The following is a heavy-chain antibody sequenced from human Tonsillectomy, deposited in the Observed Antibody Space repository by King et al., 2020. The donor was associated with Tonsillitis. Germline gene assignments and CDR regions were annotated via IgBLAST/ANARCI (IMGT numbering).Heavy chain of an antibody. Sequence: VQLVESGGGLVQPGGSLRLSCAASGFTFSTYWMSWVRQAPGKGLEWVANIKQDGREKYYVDSVKGRFTISRDNTKNTLYLQMNSLRAEDTAVYYCAREQYGAVAVSYYYGMDVWGHGATVTVSS. CDR1: GFTFSTYW. J-gene: IGHJ6*02. CDR2: IKQDGREK. D-gene: IGHD2-2*01. V-gene: IGHV3-7*03. CDR3: AREQYGAVAVSYYYGMDV.